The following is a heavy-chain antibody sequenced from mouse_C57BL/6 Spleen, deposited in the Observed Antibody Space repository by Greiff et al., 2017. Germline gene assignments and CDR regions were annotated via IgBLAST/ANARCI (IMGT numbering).Heavy chain of an antibody. CDR3: ARDWGLLRNFDY. CDR2: ISDGGSYT. CDR1: GFTFSSYA. Sequence: DVKLVESGGGLVKPGGSLKLSCAASGFTFSSYAMSWVRQTPDKRLEWVATISDGGSYTYYPDNVKGRFTISRDNARNNLYLQMSQLKSEDTAMYYCARDWGLLRNFDYWGQGTTLTVAS. D-gene: IGHD2-3*01. V-gene: IGHV5-4*01. J-gene: IGHJ2*01.